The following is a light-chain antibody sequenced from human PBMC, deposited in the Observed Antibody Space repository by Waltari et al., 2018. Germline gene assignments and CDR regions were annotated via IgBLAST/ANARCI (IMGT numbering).Light chain of an antibody. CDR3: MQATHWPRT. V-gene: IGKV2-30*02. CDR1: QSLVHSDGNTY. J-gene: IGKJ1*01. CDR2: KIS. Sequence: VVMTQSPLSLPVTLGQPASISCRSSQSLVHSDGNTYLNWFQQRPGLSPRRLIYKISRRETGVPDRFSGSGSGTDFTLNISRVEAEDVVIYYCMQATHWPRTFGQGTKVEIK.